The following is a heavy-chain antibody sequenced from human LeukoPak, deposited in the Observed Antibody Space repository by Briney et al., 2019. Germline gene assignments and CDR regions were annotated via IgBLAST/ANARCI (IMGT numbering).Heavy chain of an antibody. Sequence: GGSLRLSCAASGFTFSSYWMSWVRQAPGKGLEWVVNIKKDGSEKYYVDSVKGRFTISRDNAKTSLYLQMNSLRAEDTAVYYCARENGYKVFDYWGQGTLVTVSS. CDR1: GFTFSSYW. D-gene: IGHD5-24*01. V-gene: IGHV3-7*01. J-gene: IGHJ4*02. CDR2: IKKDGSEK. CDR3: ARENGYKVFDY.